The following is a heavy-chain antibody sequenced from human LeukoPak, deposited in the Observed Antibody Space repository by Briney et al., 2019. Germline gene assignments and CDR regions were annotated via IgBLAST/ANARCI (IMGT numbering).Heavy chain of an antibody. Sequence: GGSLRLSCEVSGFTFSTYWMTWVRQAPGKGLEWVSYISSSGSTIYYADSVKGRFTISRDNAKNSLYLQMNSLRAEDTAVYYCARVHYGSGSVVWGKGTTVTISS. D-gene: IGHD3-10*01. CDR2: ISSSGSTI. J-gene: IGHJ6*04. V-gene: IGHV3-48*04. CDR3: ARVHYGSGSVV. CDR1: GFTFSTYW.